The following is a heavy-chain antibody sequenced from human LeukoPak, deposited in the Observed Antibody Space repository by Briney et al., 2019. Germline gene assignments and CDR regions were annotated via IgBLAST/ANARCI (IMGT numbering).Heavy chain of an antibody. CDR3: ASTGYLNWFDP. Sequence: ASVKVSCKASGYTFINYAMHWVRQAPGQRLECMGWINSGNGNTKYSQIFQGRVTITRDTSASTTYMELSSLRSEDTAVYYCASTGYLNWFDPWGQGTLVTVSS. CDR1: GYTFINYA. CDR2: INSGNGNT. D-gene: IGHD1-1*01. J-gene: IGHJ5*02. V-gene: IGHV1-3*01.